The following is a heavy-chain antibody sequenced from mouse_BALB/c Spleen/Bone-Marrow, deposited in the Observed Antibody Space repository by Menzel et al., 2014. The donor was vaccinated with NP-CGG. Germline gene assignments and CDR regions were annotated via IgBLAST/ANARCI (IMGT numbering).Heavy chain of an antibody. V-gene: IGHV3-8*02. J-gene: IGHJ2*01. D-gene: IGHD2-1*01. Sequence: EVQLQQSGPSLVKPSQTLSLTCSVTGDSITSGYWNWIRKFPGNKLEYMGYISYSGSTYYNPPLKSRISITRDTSKNQYYLQLNSVTTEDTATYYCARSRDYYGNSLDYWGQGTTLTVSS. CDR1: GDSITSGY. CDR3: ARSRDYYGNSLDY. CDR2: ISYSGST.